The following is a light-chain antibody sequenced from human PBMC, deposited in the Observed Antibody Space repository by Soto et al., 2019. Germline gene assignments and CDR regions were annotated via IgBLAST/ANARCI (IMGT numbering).Light chain of an antibody. CDR2: GYN. V-gene: IGLV1-40*01. J-gene: IGLJ2*01. Sequence: QSVLTQPPSVSGAPGQRVTISCTGSSSNIGAGYDVHWYQQLPGTAPKLLVYGYNNRPSGVPDRFSVSKSGTSASLTITGLQTEDEADYYCQSYDRSLSAWVFGGGTKLTVL. CDR3: QSYDRSLSAWV. CDR1: SSNIGAGYD.